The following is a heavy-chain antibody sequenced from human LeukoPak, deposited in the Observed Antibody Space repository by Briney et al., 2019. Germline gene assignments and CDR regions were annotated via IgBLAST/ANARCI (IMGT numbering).Heavy chain of an antibody. CDR1: GYTFTGYY. J-gene: IGHJ4*02. CDR2: INPNSGGT. Sequence: ASVTVSCKASGYTFTGYYMHWVRQAPGQGLEWMGWINPNSGGTNYAQKFQGRVTMTRDTSISTAYMELSRLRSEDTAVYYCARDGHRIAARGRPGYYFDYWGQGTLVTVSS. D-gene: IGHD6-6*01. V-gene: IGHV1-2*02. CDR3: ARDGHRIAARGRPGYYFDY.